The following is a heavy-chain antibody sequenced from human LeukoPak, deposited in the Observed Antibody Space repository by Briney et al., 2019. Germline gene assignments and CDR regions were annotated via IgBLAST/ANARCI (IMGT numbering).Heavy chain of an antibody. D-gene: IGHD5-12*01. CDR3: AKDRVVATILVDYGDPDHY. J-gene: IGHJ4*02. V-gene: IGHV3-48*03. Sequence: GGSLRLSCAASGFTFSSYEMNWVRQAPGKGLEWVSYISSSGSTIYYADSVKGRFTISRDNSKNTLYLQMNGLRAEDTAVYYCAKDRVVATILVDYGDPDHYWGQGTLVTVSS. CDR2: ISSSGSTI. CDR1: GFTFSSYE.